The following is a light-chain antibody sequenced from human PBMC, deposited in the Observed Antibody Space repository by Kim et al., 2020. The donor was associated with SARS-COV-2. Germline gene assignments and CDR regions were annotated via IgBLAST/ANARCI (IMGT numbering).Light chain of an antibody. J-gene: IGLJ2*01. CDR2: GKN. CDR1: SLRSYY. Sequence: ALGLTVRITCQGDSLRSYYASWYQQKPGQAPVLVIYGKNNRPSGIPDRFSGSSSGNTASLTITGAQAEDEADYYCNSRDSSGNFVVFGGGTQLTVL. V-gene: IGLV3-19*01. CDR3: NSRDSSGNFVV.